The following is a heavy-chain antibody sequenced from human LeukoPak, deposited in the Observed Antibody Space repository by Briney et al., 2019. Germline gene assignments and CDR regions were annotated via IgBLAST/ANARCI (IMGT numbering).Heavy chain of an antibody. V-gene: IGHV3-30*03. CDR2: ISYDGNYK. CDR3: ASSLQYCSSTSCSYYYYYYGMDV. Sequence: GGSLRLSCAVSGFTFSSYGMHWVRQAPGKGLEWVAIISYDGNYKYYADSVKGRFTISRDNSKNTLFLQLNSLRAEDTAVYYCASSLQYCSSTSCSYYYYYYGMDVWGQGTTVTVSS. CDR1: GFTFSSYG. D-gene: IGHD2-2*01. J-gene: IGHJ6*02.